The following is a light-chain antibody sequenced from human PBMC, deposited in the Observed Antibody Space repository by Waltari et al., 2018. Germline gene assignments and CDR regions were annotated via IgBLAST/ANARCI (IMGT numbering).Light chain of an antibody. J-gene: IGLJ2*01. CDR1: SSNIGTYY. Sequence: QSVLTQPPSVSGAPGQRVTISCTGSSSNIGTYYVSWYHQLPGTTPKLLICQDNQRPSGVSDRFSGSKSGTSASLTITGLQTEDEADYYCLSYDSGLSAWVFGGGTRLTVL. V-gene: IGLV1-40*01. CDR3: LSYDSGLSAWV. CDR2: QDN.